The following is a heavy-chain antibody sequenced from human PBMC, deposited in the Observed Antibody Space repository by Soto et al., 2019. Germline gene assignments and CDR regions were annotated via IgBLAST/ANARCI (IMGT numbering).Heavy chain of an antibody. CDR3: ERVGGTVTSDY. CDR2: IYYDGNNK. Sequence: QVHLVESGGGVVQPGRSLRLSCAASGFPFSAYGMHWVRQAPGKGLEWLAMIYYDGNNKYYAPSVEGRFTISRDNSKNTLYLQMNSLRVEDTAVYYCERVGGTVTSDYWGQGTLVIVSS. V-gene: IGHV3-33*01. CDR1: GFPFSAYG. D-gene: IGHD4-17*01. J-gene: IGHJ4*02.